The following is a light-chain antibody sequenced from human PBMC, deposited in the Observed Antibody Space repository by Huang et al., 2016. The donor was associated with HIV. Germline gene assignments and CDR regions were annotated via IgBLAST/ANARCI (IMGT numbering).Light chain of an antibody. CDR3: QQLHTYPIT. CDR1: PDINTN. Sequence: IQLTQSPSSLSASVGDRVTITCRASPDINTNLAWYQQNPGKAPKVLIYAASTLQRGVPSSFSGSASGIYFTLTINNLQPEDFATYYCQQLHTYPITFGQGTRLDI. V-gene: IGKV1-9*01. J-gene: IGKJ5*01. CDR2: AAS.